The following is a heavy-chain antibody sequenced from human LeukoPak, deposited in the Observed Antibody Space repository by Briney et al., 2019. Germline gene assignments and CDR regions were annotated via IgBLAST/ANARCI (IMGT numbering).Heavy chain of an antibody. CDR3: ARRPRYCSGGSCYFFDY. D-gene: IGHD2-15*01. V-gene: IGHV4-34*01. J-gene: IGHJ4*02. CDR1: GGSFSGHY. CDR2: INHSGST. Sequence: PSETLSLTCAVYGGSFSGHYWSWIRQPPGKGLEWIGEINHSGSTNHNPSLKSRVTISVDTSKNQFSLKLSSVTAADTAVYYCARRPRYCSGGSCYFFDYWGQGTLVTVSS.